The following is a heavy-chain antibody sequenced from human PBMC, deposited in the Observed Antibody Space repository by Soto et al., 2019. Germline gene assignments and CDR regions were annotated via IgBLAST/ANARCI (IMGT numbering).Heavy chain of an antibody. CDR2: ISSSSSTI. V-gene: IGHV3-48*02. Sequence: GGSLRLSCAASGFTFSIYSMNWVRQAPGKGLEWVSYISSSSSTIYYADSVKGRFTISRDNAKNSLYLQMNSLRDEDTAVYYCARGLYYYDSSGYWGYWGQGTLVTVSS. J-gene: IGHJ4*02. D-gene: IGHD3-22*01. CDR1: GFTFSIYS. CDR3: ARGLYYYDSSGYWGY.